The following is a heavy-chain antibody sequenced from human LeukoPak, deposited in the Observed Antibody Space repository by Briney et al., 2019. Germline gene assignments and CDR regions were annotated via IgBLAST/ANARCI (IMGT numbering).Heavy chain of an antibody. CDR2: VSSSSSYI. Sequence: PGGSLRLSCAASGFTFSSYSMNWVRQAPGKGLEWVSSVSSSSSYIYYADSVKGRFTISRDNAKNSLYLQMNSLRAEDTAVYYCAGGYTDYYFDYWGQGTLVTVSS. CDR1: GFTFSSYS. V-gene: IGHV3-21*01. D-gene: IGHD5-18*01. CDR3: AGGYTDYYFDY. J-gene: IGHJ4*02.